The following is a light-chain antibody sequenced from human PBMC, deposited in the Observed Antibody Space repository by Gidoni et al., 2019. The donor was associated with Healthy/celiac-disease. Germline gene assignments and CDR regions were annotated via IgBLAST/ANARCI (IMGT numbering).Light chain of an antibody. CDR2: WAS. Sequence: DIVMTQSPDSLAVSLGERATNNCKSSQSVLYSSNNKNYLAWYQQKPGQPPKLLIYWASTRESGVPDRFSGSGSGTDFTPTISSLQAEDVAVYYCQQYYSTPRYTFGQGTKLEIK. CDR1: QSVLYSSNNKNY. CDR3: QQYYSTPRYT. V-gene: IGKV4-1*01. J-gene: IGKJ2*01.